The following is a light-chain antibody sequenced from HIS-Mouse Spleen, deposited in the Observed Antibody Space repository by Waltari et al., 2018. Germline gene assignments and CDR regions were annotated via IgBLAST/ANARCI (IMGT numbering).Light chain of an antibody. Sequence: SYELTQPPSVSVSPGQTARITCSGDALPKKYAYWYQQKSGPAPVLVIYEDSKRPSGITERCAGSSSGTMANLTISGAQVEDEADYYCYSTDSSGNHRVFGGGTKLTVL. CDR2: EDS. J-gene: IGLJ2*01. CDR1: ALPKKY. V-gene: IGLV3-10*01. CDR3: YSTDSSGNHRV.